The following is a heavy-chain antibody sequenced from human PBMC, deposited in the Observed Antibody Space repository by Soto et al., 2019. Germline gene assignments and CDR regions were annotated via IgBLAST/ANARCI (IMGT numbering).Heavy chain of an antibody. CDR3: ARGISSTLEEDAFDT. Sequence: SVKVSCKASGYTFTSYGISWVRQAPGQGLEWMGWISAYNGNTNYAQKLQGRVTMTTDTSTSTAYMELRSLRSDDTAVYYCARGISSTLEEDAFDTWGQGTMGTVSS. V-gene: IGHV1-18*04. J-gene: IGHJ3*02. CDR1: GYTFTSYG. D-gene: IGHD6-13*01. CDR2: ISAYNGNT.